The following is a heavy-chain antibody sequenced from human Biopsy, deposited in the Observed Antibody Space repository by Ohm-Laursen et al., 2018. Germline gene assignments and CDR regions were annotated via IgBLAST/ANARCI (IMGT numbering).Heavy chain of an antibody. CDR1: GGSISNNNYY. Sequence: SETLSLTCTVSGGSISNNNYYWGWIRQPPGKGLEWIGSIFYRGSTHYKPSLKSRENIYVDTSKNQFSVKLNSVTAADTAVYYCARDYDTSGYYYVSWGQGTLVTVSS. J-gene: IGHJ5*02. V-gene: IGHV4-39*01. D-gene: IGHD3-22*01. CDR2: IFYRGST. CDR3: ARDYDTSGYYYVS.